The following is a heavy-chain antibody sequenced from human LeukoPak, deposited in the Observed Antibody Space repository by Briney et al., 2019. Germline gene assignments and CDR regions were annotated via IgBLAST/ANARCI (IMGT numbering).Heavy chain of an antibody. D-gene: IGHD3-3*01. J-gene: IGHJ5*02. V-gene: IGHV4-39*01. CDR1: GGSISSSSYY. Sequence: PSETLSLTCTVSGGSISSSSYYWGWIRQPPGKGLEWIGTIYYSGSTYYNPSLKSRVTISVDTSRNQFSLKLTSVTAAETALYYCARIERITIFGAAKHNWIDLWGQGTLVTVSS. CDR3: ARIERITIFGAAKHNWIDL. CDR2: IYYSGST.